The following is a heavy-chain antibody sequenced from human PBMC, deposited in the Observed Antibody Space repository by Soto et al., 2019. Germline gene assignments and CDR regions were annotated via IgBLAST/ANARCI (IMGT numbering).Heavy chain of an antibody. CDR1: GYTFTSYY. V-gene: IGHV1-46*03. CDR2: INPSGGST. D-gene: IGHD6-19*01. J-gene: IGHJ4*02. CDR3: ASEGPLQGRSSGFDY. Sequence: EASVKVSCKASGYTFTSYYMHWVRQAPGQGLEWMGIINPSGGSTSYAQKFQGRVTMTRDTSTSTVYMELSSLRSEDTAVYYCASEGPLQGRSSGFDYWGQGTLVTVSS.